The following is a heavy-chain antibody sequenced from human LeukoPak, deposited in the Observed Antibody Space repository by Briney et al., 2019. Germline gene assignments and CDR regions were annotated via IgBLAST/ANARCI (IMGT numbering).Heavy chain of an antibody. D-gene: IGHD5-12*01. CDR1: GGTFSSYA. CDR2: IIPIFGTA. V-gene: IGHV1-69*05. Sequence: AASVKVSCKASGGTFSSYAISWVRQAPGQGLEWMGGIIPIFGTANYAQKFQGRVTITTDESTSTAYMELSSLRSEDTAVYYCARGGGVATFWVAQDYFDYWGQGTLVTVSS. CDR3: ARGGGVATFWVAQDYFDY. J-gene: IGHJ4*02.